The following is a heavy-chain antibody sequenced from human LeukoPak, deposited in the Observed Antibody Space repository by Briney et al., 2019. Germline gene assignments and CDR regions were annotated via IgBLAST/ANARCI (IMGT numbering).Heavy chain of an antibody. D-gene: IGHD1-26*01. CDR1: GDTFSTYG. V-gene: IGHV1-69*06. CDR2: IIPPFDKA. CDR3: ARAPWVVGLTLIMNYMDL. Sequence: SVKVSCKASGDTFSTYGLTWVRQAPGQGPEWLGGIIPPFDKAYYGQKFQGRLTITADKSTSTVYMELSSLTSEDTAVYYCARAPWVVGLTLIMNYMDLWGKGTTVTVSS. J-gene: IGHJ6*03.